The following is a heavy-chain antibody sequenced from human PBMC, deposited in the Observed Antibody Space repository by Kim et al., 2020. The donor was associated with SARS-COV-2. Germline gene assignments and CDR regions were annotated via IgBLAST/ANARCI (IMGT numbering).Heavy chain of an antibody. CDR2: ISSSSSYI. V-gene: IGHV3-21*01. D-gene: IGHD3-10*01. CDR1: GFTFSSYS. CDR3: ARDLLLWFGEFAGYYYYGRDV. J-gene: IGHJ6*02. Sequence: GGSLRLSCAASGFTFSSYSMNWVRQAPGKGLEWVSSISSSSSYIYYADSVKGRFTISRDNAKNSLYLQMNSLRAEDTAVYYCARDLLLWFGEFAGYYYYGRDVWGQGTTVTVSS.